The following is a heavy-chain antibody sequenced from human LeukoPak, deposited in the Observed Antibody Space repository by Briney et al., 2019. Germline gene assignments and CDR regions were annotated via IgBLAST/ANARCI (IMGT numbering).Heavy chain of an antibody. CDR3: AKDLGYDGDYFDY. J-gene: IGHJ4*02. CDR1: GFTFSSYS. V-gene: IGHV3-21*04. CDR2: ISSSSSYI. Sequence: GGSLRLSCAASGFTFSSYSMNWVRQAQGKGLEWVLSISSSSSYIYYADSVKGRFTISRDNSKNTLYLQMNSLRAEDTAVYYCAKDLGYDGDYFDYWGQGTLVTVSS. D-gene: IGHD5-12*01.